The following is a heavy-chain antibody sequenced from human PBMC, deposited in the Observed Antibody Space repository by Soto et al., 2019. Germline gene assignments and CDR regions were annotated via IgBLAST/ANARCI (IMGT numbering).Heavy chain of an antibody. CDR3: TRRPPERRGFCSGGSCYPFDY. CDR1: GFTFGDYA. CDR2: ITSKTYGGTA. J-gene: IGHJ4*02. V-gene: IGHV3-49*04. D-gene: IGHD2-15*01. Sequence: EVQLVDSGGVLVQPGRSLRLSCSASGFTFGDYAMIWVRQAPGKGLEWVGYITSKTYGGTADYAASVKGRFTISRDDSKSVGDLQMNSLKTEDTAIYYYTRRPPERRGFCSGGSCYPFDYWGQGTLVTVSS.